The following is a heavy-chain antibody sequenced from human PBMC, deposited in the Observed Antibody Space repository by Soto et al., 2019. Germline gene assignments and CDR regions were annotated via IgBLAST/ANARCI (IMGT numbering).Heavy chain of an antibody. D-gene: IGHD1-26*01. V-gene: IGHV3-30*18. CDR2: ISHDGSYK. Sequence: QVQLVESGGGVVQPGRSLRLSCAASGFSFTTYVMHWVRQAPGKGLEWVAVISHDGSYKYYGDAVKGRFTISRDTSKNAVYLEMNSLRPEDTAVYYCAKGLLAIVGTTLPCDAFNIWGQGTMVTVSS. CDR3: AKGLLAIVGTTLPCDAFNI. CDR1: GFSFTTYV. J-gene: IGHJ3*02.